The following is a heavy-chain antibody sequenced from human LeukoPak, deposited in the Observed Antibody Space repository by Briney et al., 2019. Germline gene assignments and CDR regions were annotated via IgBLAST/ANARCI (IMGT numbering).Heavy chain of an antibody. J-gene: IGHJ5*02. V-gene: IGHV6-1*01. CDR1: GDSVSSNVAA. Sequence: SQTLSLTCAFSGDSVSSNVAAWNWIRQSPSRGLEWLGRTYHRAKWYNDYAMSVKSRIIINPDTSKNQFSLQLNSVTPEDTAVYYCAGALSMSAGKFDPWGQGTLVTVSP. D-gene: IGHD3-16*02. CDR3: AGALSMSAGKFDP. CDR2: TYHRAKWYN.